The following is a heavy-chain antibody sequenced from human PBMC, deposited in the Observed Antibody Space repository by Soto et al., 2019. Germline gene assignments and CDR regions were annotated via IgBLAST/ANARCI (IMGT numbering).Heavy chain of an antibody. V-gene: IGHV4-39*01. Sequence: QLQLQESGPGLVKPSETLSLTCSVSGDSINSDNYYWGWIRQPPGKGLEWIGSIYYRGNTYYNPSLMTRVTKSRDKSKSQFSLKLNSVTAADSAVYFCARLEGLATISYYFDYWGQGTLVTVSS. J-gene: IGHJ4*02. D-gene: IGHD3-9*01. CDR1: GDSINSDNYY. CDR2: IYYRGNT. CDR3: ARLEGLATISYYFDY.